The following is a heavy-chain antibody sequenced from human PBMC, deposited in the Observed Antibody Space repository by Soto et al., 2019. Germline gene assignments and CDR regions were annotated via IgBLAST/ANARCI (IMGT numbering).Heavy chain of an antibody. CDR1: GFTFDDYA. J-gene: IGHJ6*03. V-gene: IGHV3-9*01. Sequence: LSLTCAASGFTFDDYAMHWVRQAPGKGLEWVSGISWNSGSIGYADSVKGRFTISRDNAKNSLYLQMNSLRAEDTALYYCARSLWFGEPSWYMDVWGKGTTVTVSS. CDR3: ARSLWFGEPSWYMDV. D-gene: IGHD3-10*01. CDR2: ISWNSGSI.